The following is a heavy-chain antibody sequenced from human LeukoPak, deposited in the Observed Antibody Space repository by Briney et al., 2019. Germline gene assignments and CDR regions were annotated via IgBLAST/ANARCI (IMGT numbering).Heavy chain of an antibody. CDR2: ISYDGSNK. J-gene: IGHJ4*02. Sequence: GGSLRLSCAASGFTFSSYGMHWVRQAPGKGLEWVAVISYDGSNKYYADSVKGRFTISRDNSKNTLYLQMNSLRAEDTAVYYCAKDQGHYGSGLDYWGQGTLVTVSS. CDR1: GFTFSSYG. V-gene: IGHV3-30*18. D-gene: IGHD3-10*01. CDR3: AKDQGHYGSGLDY.